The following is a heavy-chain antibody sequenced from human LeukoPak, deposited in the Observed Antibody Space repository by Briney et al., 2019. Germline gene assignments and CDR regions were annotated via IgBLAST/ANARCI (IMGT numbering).Heavy chain of an antibody. V-gene: IGHV4-4*07. D-gene: IGHD2-2*02. Sequence: PSETLSLTCTVSGGSISSYYWSWIRQPVGKGLEWIGRIYTSGSSNYNPSLKSRVTMSVDTSKNQFSLKLSSVTAADTAVYYCARGPHCSSTSCYTRYYYYYYMDVWGKGTTVTVSS. CDR2: IYTSGSS. CDR3: ARGPHCSSTSCYTRYYYYYYMDV. J-gene: IGHJ6*03. CDR1: GGSISSYY.